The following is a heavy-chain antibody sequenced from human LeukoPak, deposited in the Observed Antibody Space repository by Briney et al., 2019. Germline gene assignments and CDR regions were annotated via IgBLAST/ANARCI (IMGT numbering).Heavy chain of an antibody. V-gene: IGHV1-69*05. D-gene: IGHD5-24*01. Sequence: SVKVSCKASGGTFSSYAISWVRQAPGQGLEWMGGIIPIFGTANYAQKSQGRVTITTDESTSTAYMELSSLRSEDTAVYYCARGKRDGYNADYWGQGTLVTVSS. CDR2: IIPIFGTA. J-gene: IGHJ4*02. CDR3: ARGKRDGYNADY. CDR1: GGTFSSYA.